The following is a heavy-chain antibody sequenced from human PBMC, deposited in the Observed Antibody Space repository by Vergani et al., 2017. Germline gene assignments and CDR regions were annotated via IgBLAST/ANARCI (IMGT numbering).Heavy chain of an antibody. J-gene: IGHJ5*02. D-gene: IGHD2-8*02. CDR3: ARASSTQYWHWFDP. Sequence: EVQLVETGGGLIQPGGCLRLSCAASGFTVSSNYMSGVRQAPGKGLEWVSVIYGGGSTYYADSVKGRVTISRDNSKNTLYLQMNSLRAEDTAVYYCARASSTQYWHWFDPWGQGTLVTVSS. V-gene: IGHV3-53*02. CDR1: GFTVSSNY. CDR2: IYGGGST.